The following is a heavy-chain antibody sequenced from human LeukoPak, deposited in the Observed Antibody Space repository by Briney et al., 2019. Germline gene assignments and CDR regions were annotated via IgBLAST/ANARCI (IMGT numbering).Heavy chain of an antibody. V-gene: IGHV1-2*02. J-gene: IGHJ4*02. D-gene: IGHD2-21*01. Sequence: ASVKVSCKASGYTFTSYGISWVRQAPGQGLEWMGWINANSGGAKYAQKFQARVTMTRDTSISTAYMQLERLTSDDTAIYYCARNVYCGGDCHTIDYWGRGTLVTVSS. CDR3: ARNVYCGGDCHTIDY. CDR2: INANSGGA. CDR1: GYTFTSYG.